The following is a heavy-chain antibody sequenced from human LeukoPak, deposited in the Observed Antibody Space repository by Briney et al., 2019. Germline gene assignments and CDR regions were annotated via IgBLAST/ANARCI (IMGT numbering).Heavy chain of an antibody. Sequence: SETLPLTCTVSGGSISSYYWSWIRQPPGKGLEWIGYIYYSGSTNYNPSLKSRVTISVDTSKNQFSLKLSSVTAADTAVYYCARIYCSSTSCYDALDIWGQGTMVTVSS. CDR2: IYYSGST. D-gene: IGHD2-2*01. V-gene: IGHV4-59*01. CDR1: GGSISSYY. J-gene: IGHJ3*02. CDR3: ARIYCSSTSCYDALDI.